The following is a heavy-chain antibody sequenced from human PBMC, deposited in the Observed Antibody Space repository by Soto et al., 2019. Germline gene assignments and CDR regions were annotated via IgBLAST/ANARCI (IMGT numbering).Heavy chain of an antibody. V-gene: IGHV4-59*11. Sequence: QVQLQESGPGLVKPSETLSLTCTVSGVSITSHYWTWIRQPPGKGLEWIGNIHYSGSTNYSPSLKGRVIISVDTSENQASLKLSSVTTADTAVYYCTVGGAGNPFDYWGQGTLVTVSS. J-gene: IGHJ4*02. CDR2: IHYSGST. D-gene: IGHD1-26*01. CDR1: GVSITSHY. CDR3: TVGGAGNPFDY.